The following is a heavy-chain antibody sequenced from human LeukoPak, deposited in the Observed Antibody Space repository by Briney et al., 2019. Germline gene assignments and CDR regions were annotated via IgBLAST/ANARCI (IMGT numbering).Heavy chain of an antibody. Sequence: SVKVSCKASGGTFSSYTISWVRQAPGQGLEWMGRIIPILGIADYAQKFQGRVTITADKSTSTAYMELSSLRSEDTAVYYCASGSYYYYYYMDVWGKGTTVTVSS. CDR1: GGTFSSYT. D-gene: IGHD1-26*01. CDR2: IIPILGIA. J-gene: IGHJ6*03. V-gene: IGHV1-69*02. CDR3: ASGSYYYYYYMDV.